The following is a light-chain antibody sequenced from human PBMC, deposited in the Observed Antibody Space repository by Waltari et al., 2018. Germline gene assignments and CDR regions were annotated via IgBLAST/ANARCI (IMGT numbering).Light chain of an antibody. CDR3: CSDTSRSTYV. V-gene: IGLV2-14*01. CDR1: SSDIGTHNY. CDR2: DVN. J-gene: IGLJ1*01. Sequence: QSALTQPASVSGFLGQWVTISCAGSSSDIGTHNYVSWYQQHPGRAPKLIIYDVNKRPSGVSDRFSGAKSGNTASLTISGLHAEDEAEYDCCSDTSRSTYVFGTGTEVTVL.